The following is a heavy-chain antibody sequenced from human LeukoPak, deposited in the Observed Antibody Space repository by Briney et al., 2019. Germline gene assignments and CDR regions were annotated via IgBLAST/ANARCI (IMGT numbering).Heavy chain of an antibody. CDR3: ARREISVTASPYYLDY. J-gene: IGHJ4*02. V-gene: IGHV5-51*01. CDR1: GYKFISYW. Sequence: GESLKISCKGSGYKFISYWIVWVRQIPGKGLEWVGIIYPGDSDARYSPSFQGQVTISADKSISTAYLQWSSLKASDTAMYYCARREISVTASPYYLDYWGQGTLVTVSS. D-gene: IGHD2-21*02. CDR2: IYPGDSDA.